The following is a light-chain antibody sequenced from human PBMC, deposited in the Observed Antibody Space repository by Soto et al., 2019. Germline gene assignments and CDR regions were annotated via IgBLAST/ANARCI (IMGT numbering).Light chain of an antibody. Sequence: EIVLTQSPSTLSFSPGERATLSCRASQSVSRYLAWYQQKPGQAPRLLIYDASNSATAIPARSSGSGSGTDFTLTISSLEPEDFAGYSCQQRSNWPFTFGQGTRLEIK. CDR3: QQRSNWPFT. CDR1: QSVSRY. CDR2: DAS. V-gene: IGKV3-11*01. J-gene: IGKJ5*01.